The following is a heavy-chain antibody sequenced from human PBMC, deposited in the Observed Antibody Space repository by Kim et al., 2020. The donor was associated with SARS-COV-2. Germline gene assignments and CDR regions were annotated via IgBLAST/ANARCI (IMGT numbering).Heavy chain of an antibody. J-gene: IGHJ3*02. Sequence: GGSLRLSCAASGFTFSSYAMHWVRQAPGKGLEWVAVISYDGSNKYYADSVKGRFTISRDNSKNTLYLQMNSLRAEDTAVYYCARWGIAAKGPGDGAFDI. V-gene: IGHV3-30-3*01. D-gene: IGHD6-13*01. CDR1: GFTFSSYA. CDR2: ISYDGSNK. CDR3: ARWGIAAKGPGDGAFDI.